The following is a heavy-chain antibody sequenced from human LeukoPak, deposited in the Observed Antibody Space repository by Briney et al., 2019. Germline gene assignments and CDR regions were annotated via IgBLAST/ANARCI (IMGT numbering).Heavy chain of an antibody. Sequence: GGSLRLSCAASGSTFSRYWMHWVRQAPGKGLVWVSHINSDGSSTSYADSVKGRFTISRDNAKNTLYLQMNGLRAEDTAVYYCARRFGLDAFDIWGQGTMVTVSS. V-gene: IGHV3-74*01. CDR2: INSDGSST. CDR1: GSTFSRYW. D-gene: IGHD3-16*01. CDR3: ARRFGLDAFDI. J-gene: IGHJ3*02.